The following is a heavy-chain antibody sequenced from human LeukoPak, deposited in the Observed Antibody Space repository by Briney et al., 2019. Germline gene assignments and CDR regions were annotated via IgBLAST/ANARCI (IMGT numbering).Heavy chain of an antibody. J-gene: IGHJ5*02. CDR2: ISYDGSNK. Sequence: PGGSLRLSCAASGFTFSSYAMHWVRQAPGKGLEWVAVISYDGSNKYYADSVKGRFTISRDNSKNTLYLQMNSLRAEDTAVYYCARHCFPIVVVTAELDPWGQGTLVTVSS. V-gene: IGHV3-30-3*01. CDR3: ARHCFPIVVVTAELDP. D-gene: IGHD2-21*02. CDR1: GFTFSSYA.